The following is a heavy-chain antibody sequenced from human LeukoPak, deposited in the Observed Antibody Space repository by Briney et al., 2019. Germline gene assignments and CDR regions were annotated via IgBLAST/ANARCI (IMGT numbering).Heavy chain of an antibody. CDR2: ISAYNGNT. J-gene: IGHJ4*02. CDR3: ARDLASMGVIFFDY. V-gene: IGHV1-18*01. D-gene: IGHD3-16*02. CDR1: GYTFTSFG. Sequence: ASVKVSCKASGYTFTSFGISWVLQAPGQGLEWMGWISAYNGNTNYAQKLQGRVTMTTDTSTSTAYMELRSLRSDDTAVYYCARDLASMGVIFFDYWGQGTLVTVSS.